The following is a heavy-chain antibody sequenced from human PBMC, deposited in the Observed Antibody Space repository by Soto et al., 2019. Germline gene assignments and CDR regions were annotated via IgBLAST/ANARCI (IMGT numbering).Heavy chain of an antibody. CDR2: FDPEDGET. J-gene: IGHJ5*02. Sequence: ASVKVSCXVSGYTLTELSMHWVRQAPGKGLEWMGGFDPEDGETIYAQKFQGRVTMTEDTSTDTAYMELSSLRSEDTAVYYCATGTYSSGFVWFDPWGQGTLVTVSS. D-gene: IGHD6-19*01. CDR3: ATGTYSSGFVWFDP. CDR1: GYTLTELS. V-gene: IGHV1-24*01.